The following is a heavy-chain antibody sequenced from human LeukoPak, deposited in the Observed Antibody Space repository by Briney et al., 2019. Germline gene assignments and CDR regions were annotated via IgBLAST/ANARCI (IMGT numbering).Heavy chain of an antibody. V-gene: IGHV3-30-3*01. Sequence: PGGSLRLSCAASGFTFSSYAMHWVRQAPGKGLEWVAVISYDGSNKYYADSVKGRFTISRDNSKNTLYLQMNSLRAEDTAVYYCAREDYCSGGSCYPAVAYWGQGTLVTVSS. CDR1: GFTFSSYA. D-gene: IGHD2-15*01. J-gene: IGHJ4*02. CDR2: ISYDGSNK. CDR3: AREDYCSGGSCYPAVAY.